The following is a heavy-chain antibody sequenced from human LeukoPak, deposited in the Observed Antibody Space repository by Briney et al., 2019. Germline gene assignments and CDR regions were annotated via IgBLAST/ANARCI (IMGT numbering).Heavy chain of an antibody. CDR1: GFTFSSYA. D-gene: IGHD3-10*01. J-gene: IGHJ4*02. CDR2: ISYDGSNK. Sequence: GGSLRLSCAASGFTFSSYAMHWVRQAPGKGLEWVAVISYDGSNKYYADSVKGRFTISRDNSKNTLYLQMNSLRAEDTAVYYCARDPGGVIIKYYFDYWGQGTLVTVSS. V-gene: IGHV3-30-3*01. CDR3: ARDPGGVIIKYYFDY.